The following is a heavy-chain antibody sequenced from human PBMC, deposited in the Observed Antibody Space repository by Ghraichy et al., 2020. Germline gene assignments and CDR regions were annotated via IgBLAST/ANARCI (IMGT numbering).Heavy chain of an antibody. Sequence: SQTLSLTCAVYGGSFSGYYWSWIRQPPGKGLEWIGEINHSGSTNYNPSLKSRVTISVDTSKNQFSLKLSSVTAADTAVYYCARTGDYYDSSGYERGGEYFQHWGQGTLVTVSS. V-gene: IGHV4-34*01. CDR3: ARTGDYYDSSGYERGGEYFQH. J-gene: IGHJ1*01. CDR1: GGSFSGYY. D-gene: IGHD3-22*01. CDR2: INHSGST.